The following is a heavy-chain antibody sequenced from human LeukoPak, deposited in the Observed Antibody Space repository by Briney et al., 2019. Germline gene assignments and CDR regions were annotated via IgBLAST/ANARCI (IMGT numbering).Heavy chain of an antibody. V-gene: IGHV4-59*01. D-gene: IGHD6-13*01. Sequence: SETLSLTCTVSGGSISSYYWSWIRQPPGKGLEWIGYIYYSGSTNYNPSLKSRVTISVDTSKNQFSLKLSSVTAADTAVYYCARSVAAAGTFDYWGQETLVTVSS. CDR2: IYYSGST. CDR1: GGSISSYY. CDR3: ARSVAAAGTFDY. J-gene: IGHJ4*02.